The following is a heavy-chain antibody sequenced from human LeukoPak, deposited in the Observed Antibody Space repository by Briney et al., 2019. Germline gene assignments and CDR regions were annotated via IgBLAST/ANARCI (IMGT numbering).Heavy chain of an antibody. V-gene: IGHV4-30-4*08. D-gene: IGHD6-13*01. Sequence: PSETLSLTCTVSGGSISSGDYYWSWIRQPPGKGLEWIGYIYYSGSTYYNPSLKSRVTISVDTSKNQFSLKLSSVTAADTAVYYCASQGIAAAGRDFWGKGTLVTASS. CDR1: GGSISSGDYY. CDR2: IYYSGST. CDR3: ASQGIAAAGRDF. J-gene: IGHJ4*02.